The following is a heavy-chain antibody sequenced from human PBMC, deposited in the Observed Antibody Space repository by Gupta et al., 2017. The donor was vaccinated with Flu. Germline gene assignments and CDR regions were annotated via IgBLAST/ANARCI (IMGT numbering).Heavy chain of an antibody. V-gene: IGHV4-31*03. CDR2: IYYSGST. CDR1: GDPISRGGFL. J-gene: IGHJ6*03. CDR3: ARDGCGGDCSYMDV. D-gene: IGHD2-21*01. Sequence: QVQLQESGPGLVKPSQTLSLTCTVSGDPISRGGFLWSWLRHHPGKGLEWIGYIYYSGSTAYNPSLRSRVTMTVDTSKNQFSLRLSSVTAADTAVYYCARDGCGGDCSYMDVWGKGTTVTVSS.